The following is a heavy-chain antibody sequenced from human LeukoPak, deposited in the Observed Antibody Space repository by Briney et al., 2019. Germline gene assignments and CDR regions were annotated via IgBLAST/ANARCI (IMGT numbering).Heavy chain of an antibody. CDR1: GFTFSDYY. V-gene: IGHV3-23*01. Sequence: GGSLRLSCAASGFTFSDYYMSWIRQAPGKGLEWVSAISGSGGSTYYADSVKGRFTISRDNSKTTLYLQMNSLRAEDTAVYYCAKGEWLSPFDYWGQGTLVTVSS. CDR2: ISGSGGST. CDR3: AKGEWLSPFDY. J-gene: IGHJ4*02. D-gene: IGHD3-3*01.